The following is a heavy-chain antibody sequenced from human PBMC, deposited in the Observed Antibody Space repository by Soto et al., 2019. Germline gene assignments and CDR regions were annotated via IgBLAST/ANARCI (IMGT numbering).Heavy chain of an antibody. CDR2: IYYSGST. D-gene: IGHD6-19*01. CDR3: AGIAVAGTSLDY. V-gene: IGHV4-59*01. Sequence: SSETLSLTCTVSGGSISSYYWSWIRQPPGKGLEWIGYIYYSGSTNYNPSLKSRVTISVDTSKNQFSLKLSSVTAADTAVYYCAGIAVAGTSLDYWGQGTLVTVSS. J-gene: IGHJ4*02. CDR1: GGSISSYY.